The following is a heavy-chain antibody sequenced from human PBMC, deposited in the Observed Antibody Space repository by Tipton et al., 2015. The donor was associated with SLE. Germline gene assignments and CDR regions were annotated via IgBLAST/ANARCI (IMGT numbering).Heavy chain of an antibody. CDR3: ARGGLFWSPSLVAANYFDS. D-gene: IGHD3-3*01. Sequence: LRLSCTVSGGSMTSFYWSWIRQAPGKGLEWIGYVYSSGASNFNPSLGSRVTVSVDTSNNQFSLRLSSVTAADTATYYCARGGLFWSPSLVAANYFDSWGQGTLVTVSS. J-gene: IGHJ4*02. V-gene: IGHV4-59*12. CDR2: VYSSGAS. CDR1: GGSMTSFY.